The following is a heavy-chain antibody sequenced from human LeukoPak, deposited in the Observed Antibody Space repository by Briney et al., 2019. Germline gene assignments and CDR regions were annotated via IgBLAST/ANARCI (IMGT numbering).Heavy chain of an antibody. D-gene: IGHD3-16*02. V-gene: IGHV4-59*08. Sequence: SETLSLTCTVSGGSISSYYWSWIRQPPGKGLEWIGYIYYSGSTNYNPSLKSRVTISVDTSKNQFSLKLSSVTAADTAVYYCARHEIGLRLGELSLYYWGQGTLVTVSS. CDR1: GGSISSYY. CDR2: IYYSGST. CDR3: ARHEIGLRLGELSLYY. J-gene: IGHJ4*02.